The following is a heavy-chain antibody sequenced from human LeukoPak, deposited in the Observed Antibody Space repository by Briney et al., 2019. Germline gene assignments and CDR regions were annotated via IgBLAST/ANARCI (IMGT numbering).Heavy chain of an antibody. CDR2: ISAYNGNT. CDR1: GYTFTSYY. CDR3: ATDYTDYSLDY. D-gene: IGHD4-11*01. Sequence: ASVKVSCKASGYTFTSYYMHWVRQAPGQGLEWMGWISAYNGNTNYAQKFQGRVTMTRNTSISTAYMELSSLRYEDTAVYYCATDYTDYSLDYWGQGTLVTVSS. V-gene: IGHV1-8*02. J-gene: IGHJ4*02.